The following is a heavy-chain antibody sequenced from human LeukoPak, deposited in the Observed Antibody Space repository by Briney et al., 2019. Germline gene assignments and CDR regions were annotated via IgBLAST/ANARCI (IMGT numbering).Heavy chain of an antibody. CDR3: ATATTVTTDYYYGMDV. J-gene: IGHJ6*02. CDR2: ISSSSSYI. V-gene: IGHV3-21*01. Sequence: GGSLRLSCAASGFTFSSYSMNWVRQAPGKGLEWVSSISSSSSYIYYADSVKGRFTISRDNAKNSLYLQMDSLRAEDTAVCYCATATTVTTDYYYGMDVWGQGTTVTVSS. D-gene: IGHD4-17*01. CDR1: GFTFSSYS.